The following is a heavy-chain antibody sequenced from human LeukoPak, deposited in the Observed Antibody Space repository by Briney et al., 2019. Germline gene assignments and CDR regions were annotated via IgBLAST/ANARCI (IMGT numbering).Heavy chain of an antibody. CDR1: GGSISSYY. Sequence: SETLSLTCTVSGGSISSYYWSWIRQPAGKGLEWIGRIYTSGSTNYNPSLKSRVTMSVDTSKNQFSLKLSSVTAADTAVYYCARDVGIAARPAVNWFDPWGQGTLVTVPS. V-gene: IGHV4-4*07. CDR3: ARDVGIAARPAVNWFDP. J-gene: IGHJ5*02. CDR2: IYTSGST. D-gene: IGHD6-6*01.